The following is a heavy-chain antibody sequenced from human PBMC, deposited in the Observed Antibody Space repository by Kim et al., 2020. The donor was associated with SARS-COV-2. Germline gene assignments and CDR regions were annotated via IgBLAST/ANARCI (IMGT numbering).Heavy chain of an antibody. CDR1: GFTFSNAW. J-gene: IGHJ3*02. D-gene: IGHD3-9*01. Sequence: GGSLRLSCAASGFTFSNAWMSWVRQAPGKGLEWVGRIKSKTDGGTTDYAAPVKGRFTISRDDSKNTLYLQMNSLKTEDTAVYYCTTDYADILTGPVSAFDIWGQGTMVTVSS. V-gene: IGHV3-15*01. CDR2: IKSKTDGGTT. CDR3: TTDYADILTGPVSAFDI.